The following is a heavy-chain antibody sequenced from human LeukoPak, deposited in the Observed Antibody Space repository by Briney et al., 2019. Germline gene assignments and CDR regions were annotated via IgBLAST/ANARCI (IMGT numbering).Heavy chain of an antibody. V-gene: IGHV3-48*03. CDR2: ISSSGSTI. J-gene: IGHJ4*02. CDR3: ARGIIYGDYYPVDY. Sequence: PGGALRLSCAASGFTFSSYEMNWVRQAPAKGLEWVSYISSSGSTIYYADSVKGRFTISRDNAKNSLYLQMNSLRAEDTAVYYCARGIIYGDYYPVDYWGQGTLVTVSS. CDR1: GFTFSSYE. D-gene: IGHD4-17*01.